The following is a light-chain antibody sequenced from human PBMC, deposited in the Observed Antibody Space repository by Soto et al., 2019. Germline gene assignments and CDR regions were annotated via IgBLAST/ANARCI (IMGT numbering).Light chain of an antibody. CDR3: SSYTSNSTPWV. V-gene: IGLV2-14*01. J-gene: IGLJ3*02. Sequence: QSALTQPASVSGSPGQSITISCTGTSSDVGGYNYVSWYQQHPGKAPKLMIYEVSNRPSGVSNRFPGSKSGNTASLTISGLQAEDEADYYCSSYTSNSTPWVFGGGTKLTAL. CDR1: SSDVGGYNY. CDR2: EVS.